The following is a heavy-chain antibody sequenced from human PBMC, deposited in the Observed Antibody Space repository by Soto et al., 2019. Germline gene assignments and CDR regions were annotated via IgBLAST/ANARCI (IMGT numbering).Heavy chain of an antibody. D-gene: IGHD1-1*01. CDR1: GGSISSSSYY. CDR3: VSLLSTGNMGRGYFDY. V-gene: IGHV4-39*01. Sequence: QLQLQESGPGLVKPSETLSLTCTVSGGSISSSSYYWGWIRQPPGKGLEWIGSIYYDGSAHSNPSLKRRFTRSVDTSKSQFAMRLATVTAADTAVYYCVSLLSTGNMGRGYFDYWGQGTLVTVFS. CDR2: IYYDGSA. J-gene: IGHJ4*02.